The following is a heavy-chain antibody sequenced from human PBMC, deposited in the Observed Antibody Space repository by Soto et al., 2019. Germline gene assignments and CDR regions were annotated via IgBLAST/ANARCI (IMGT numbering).Heavy chain of an antibody. V-gene: IGHV3-74*01. CDR2: INSDGSST. J-gene: IGHJ2*01. CDR3: ARGGSLNWYFDR. CDR1: GFTFSSYW. Sequence: EVQLVESGGGLVQPGGSLRLSCAASGFTFSSYWMLWVRQAPGKGLVWVSRINSDGSSTSYADSVKGRFTISRDNAKNTLYLQMNSLRAEDTAVYYCARGGSLNWYFDRWGRGTLVTVSS. D-gene: IGHD1-26*01.